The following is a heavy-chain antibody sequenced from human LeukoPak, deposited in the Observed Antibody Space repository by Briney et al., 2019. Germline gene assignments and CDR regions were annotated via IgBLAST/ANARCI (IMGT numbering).Heavy chain of an antibody. D-gene: IGHD2-15*01. V-gene: IGHV3-23*01. J-gene: IGHJ4*02. CDR2: ISGSGDST. CDR1: GFTFSSYA. CDR3: ARSLGYSSGG. Sequence: GGSLRLSCAASGFTFSSYAMSWVRQAPGKGLEWVSAISGSGDSTYYADSVKGRIIISRDNAKDTLYLQMHSLRVDDTAVYYCARSLGYSSGGWGQGTLVTVSS.